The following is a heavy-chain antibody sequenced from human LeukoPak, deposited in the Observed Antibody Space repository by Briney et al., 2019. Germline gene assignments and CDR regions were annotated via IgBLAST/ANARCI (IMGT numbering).Heavy chain of an antibody. D-gene: IGHD5-18*01. J-gene: IGHJ4*02. Sequence: AGGSLRLSCAASGLLLSSYEMNWVRQAPGKGLEYVSAISSNGDNTYYADSVKGRFTISRDNSKNTLYLQMNSLRAEDTAVYYCARVDTVMAYYFDLWGQGTLVTVS. V-gene: IGHV3-64*04. CDR3: ARVDTVMAYYFDL. CDR1: GLLLSSYE. CDR2: ISSNGDNT.